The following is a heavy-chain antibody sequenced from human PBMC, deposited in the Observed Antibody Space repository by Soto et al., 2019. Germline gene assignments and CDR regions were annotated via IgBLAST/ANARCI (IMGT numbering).Heavy chain of an antibody. CDR1: GGSISSGGYY. D-gene: IGHD4-17*01. Sequence: QVQLRESGPGLVKPSQTLSLTCTVSGGSISSGGYYWSWIRQHPVKGLEWIGYIYYSGSTYYNPSLKSRVTISVDTAKNQFSLKLSSVTAADTAVYYCASANDCGDYYYYYYMDVWGKGNTVTVSS. CDR3: ASANDCGDYYYYYYMDV. V-gene: IGHV4-31*03. CDR2: IYYSGST. J-gene: IGHJ6*03.